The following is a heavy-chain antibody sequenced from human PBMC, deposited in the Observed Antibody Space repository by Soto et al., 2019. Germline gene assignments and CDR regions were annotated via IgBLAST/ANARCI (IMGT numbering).Heavy chain of an antibody. Sequence: EXLELSCSPFEYTYTASYITTRGQMSGQHGQWMGGVRPGDSSTDYRRTLRGRTVISADESLSTAYLHLSNFTAADIGVYYCARRFSSSASAYGAHCYDHWGQGTLVTVSS. J-gene: IGHJ4*02. CDR2: VRPGDSST. CDR3: ARRFSSSASAYGAHCYDH. CDR1: EYTYTASY. V-gene: IGHV5-10-1*01. D-gene: IGHD2-2*01.